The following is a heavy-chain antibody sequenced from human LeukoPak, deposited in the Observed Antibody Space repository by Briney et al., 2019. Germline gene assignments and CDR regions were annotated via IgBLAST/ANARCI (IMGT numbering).Heavy chain of an antibody. D-gene: IGHD6-6*01. CDR1: GGSFSGYY. Sequence: SETLSLTCAVSGGSFSGYYWSWIRQPPGKGLEWIGEINHSGSTNYNTSLKSRVTISVDSYKNQFSLKLSSVTAADTAVYYCARRQLVRYWFDPWGQGTLVTVSS. CDR2: INHSGST. V-gene: IGHV4-34*01. CDR3: ARRQLVRYWFDP. J-gene: IGHJ5*02.